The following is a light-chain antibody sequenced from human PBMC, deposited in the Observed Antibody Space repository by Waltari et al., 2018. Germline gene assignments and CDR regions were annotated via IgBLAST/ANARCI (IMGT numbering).Light chain of an antibody. CDR1: IRDVGVYHY. Sequence: QSALTPPASVSGSPGQSITLPCTGTIRDVGVYHYVSWYQQHPGKAPKLLIYEVSNRPSGVSNRFSGSKSGNTASLTISGLQAEDEADYYCSSYTSSSTLVVFGGGTKLTVL. CDR3: SSYTSSSTLVV. CDR2: EVS. V-gene: IGLV2-14*01. J-gene: IGLJ2*01.